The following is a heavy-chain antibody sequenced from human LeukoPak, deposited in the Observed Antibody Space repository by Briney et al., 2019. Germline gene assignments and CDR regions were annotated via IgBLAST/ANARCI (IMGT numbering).Heavy chain of an antibody. J-gene: IGHJ5*02. CDR3: ARDIIGTRIDP. Sequence: GGSLRLSCSASGFTFSTYWMYWVRQAPGKGLEWISYISTTSSYTTYADSVKGRFIVSRDNANNSLFLQMNSLRAEDTAMYYCARDIIGTRIDPWGQGTLVTVSS. V-gene: IGHV3-21*05. D-gene: IGHD1-20*01. CDR2: ISTTSSYT. CDR1: GFTFSTYW.